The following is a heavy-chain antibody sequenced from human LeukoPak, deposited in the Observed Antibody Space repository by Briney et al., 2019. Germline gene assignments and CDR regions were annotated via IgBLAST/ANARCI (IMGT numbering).Heavy chain of an antibody. CDR3: ARVPFVVVPAAMFGEINWFDP. CDR2: IYYSGST. J-gene: IGHJ5*02. V-gene: IGHV4-30-4*01. Sequence: SQTLSLTCTVSGGSISSGDYYWSWIRQPPGKGLEWIGYIYYSGSTYYNPSLKSRVTISVDTSKNQFSLKLSSVTAADTAVYYCARVPFVVVPAAMFGEINWFDPWAQGTLVTVSS. D-gene: IGHD2-2*01. CDR1: GGSISSGDYY.